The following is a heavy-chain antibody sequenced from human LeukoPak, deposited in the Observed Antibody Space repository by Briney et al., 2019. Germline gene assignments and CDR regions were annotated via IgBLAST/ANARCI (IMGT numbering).Heavy chain of an antibody. D-gene: IGHD3-3*01. CDR3: ARGKKKVTIFGVVIGLEWFDP. V-gene: IGHV1-8*01. CDR2: MNPNSGNT. CDR1: GYTFTSYD. J-gene: IGHJ5*02. Sequence: ASVKVSCKASGYTFTSYDINWVRQATGQGLEWMGWMNPNSGNTGYAQKFQGRVTMTRNTSISTAYMELSSLRSEDTAVYYCARGKKKVTIFGVVIGLEWFDPWAREPWSPSPQ.